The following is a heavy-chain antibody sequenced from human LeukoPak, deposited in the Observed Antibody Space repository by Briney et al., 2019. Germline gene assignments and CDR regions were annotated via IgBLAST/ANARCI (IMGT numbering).Heavy chain of an antibody. CDR3: ARARYSSGGGIDY. J-gene: IGHJ4*02. Sequence: GGSLRLSCAASGFAFSSYAMTWVRQAPGKGLEWVSLISGSGGSTYYADSVKGRFTISRDNSKNALYLQMNSLRAEDTAVYYCARARYSSGGGIDYWGQGTLVTVSS. CDR2: ISGSGGST. CDR1: GFAFSSYA. D-gene: IGHD6-25*01. V-gene: IGHV3-23*01.